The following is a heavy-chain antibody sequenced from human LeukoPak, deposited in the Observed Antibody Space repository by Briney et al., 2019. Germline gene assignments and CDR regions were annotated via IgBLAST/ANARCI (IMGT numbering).Heavy chain of an antibody. D-gene: IGHD6-13*01. V-gene: IGHV4-59*02. CDR2: IYYSGST. CDR3: ARRTAYSSSWYWFDP. CDR1: GGSVTAYY. J-gene: IGHJ5*02. Sequence: KPSETLSLTCTVSGGSVTAYYWSWIRRPPGKGLEWIGYIYYSGSTNYNPSLKSRVTISVDTSKNQFSLKLSSVTAADTAVYYCARRTAYSSSWYWFDPWGQGTLVTVSS.